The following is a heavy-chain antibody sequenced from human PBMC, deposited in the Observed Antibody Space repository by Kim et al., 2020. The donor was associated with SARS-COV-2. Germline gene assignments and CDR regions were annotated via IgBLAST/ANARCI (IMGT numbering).Heavy chain of an antibody. CDR1: GFTFSTYA. D-gene: IGHD6-19*01. CDR2: INSKGSST. V-gene: IGHV3-64D*06. CDR3: VRHSSTTD. J-gene: IGHJ4*02. Sequence: GGSLRLSCSASGFTFSTYAMHWVRQAPGKGLEYVSAINSKGSSTYYADSMKGRFTISRDNSKNTLYLQMSSLGDEDTAVYYCVRHSSTTDWGQGTLVTVSS.